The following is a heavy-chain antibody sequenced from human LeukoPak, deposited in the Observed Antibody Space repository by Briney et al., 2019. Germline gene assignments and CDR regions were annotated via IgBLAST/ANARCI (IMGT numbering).Heavy chain of an antibody. CDR2: IYTSGRT. D-gene: IGHD1-26*01. V-gene: IGHV4-61*02. CDR1: GGSISSGSDY. Sequence: MTSQTLSLTCTVSGGSISSGSDYWSWIRQPAGKGLEWIGRIYTSGRTNYNPSLKSRVTISVDTSKNQFSLKLSSVTAADTAVYYCAKSGGSGLIDYWGQGTLVTVSS. CDR3: AKSGGSGLIDY. J-gene: IGHJ4*02.